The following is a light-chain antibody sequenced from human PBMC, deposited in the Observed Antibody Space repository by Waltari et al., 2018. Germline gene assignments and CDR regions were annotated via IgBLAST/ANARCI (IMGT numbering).Light chain of an antibody. J-gene: IGLJ3*02. CDR3: SAWDDSLNVWV. CDR1: RSNIGSNT. Sequence: QSVLTQPPSASETPGQRVAIPCSGSRSNIGSNTVNWYQQLPGTAPTLLIYGNNQRPSGVPDRFSGSKSGTSASLAISGLQSEDEADYFCSAWDDSLNVWVFGGGTKLTVL. V-gene: IGLV1-44*01. CDR2: GNN.